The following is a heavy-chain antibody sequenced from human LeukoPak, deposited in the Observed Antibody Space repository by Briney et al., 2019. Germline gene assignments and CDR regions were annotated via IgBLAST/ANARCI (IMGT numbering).Heavy chain of an antibody. CDR3: ARQAYGSDFDAFDI. CDR1: GYSFTNYW. Sequence: AESPKRSCKGSGYSFTNYWIVRVRQKPGKWLEGRGINYPDDSKTNYSPSFQCHDSMPVDKYITTAYLQWSSLEASDTAIYYCARQAYGSDFDAFDIWGQGTMVTVSS. V-gene: IGHV5-51*01. CDR2: NYPDDSKT. D-gene: IGHD2-21*01. J-gene: IGHJ3*02.